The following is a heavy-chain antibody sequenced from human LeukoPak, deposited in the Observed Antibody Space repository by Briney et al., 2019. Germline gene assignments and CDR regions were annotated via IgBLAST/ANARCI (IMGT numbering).Heavy chain of an antibody. V-gene: IGHV3-53*01. J-gene: IGHJ6*02. CDR2: IYSGGST. D-gene: IGHD3-16*01. CDR1: GFVVSSNY. Sequence: PGGSLRLSCAASGFVVSSNYMSWVRQAPGKGLEWVSVIYSGGSTYYADSVKGRFTISRDNSKNTLYLQMNSLRAEDTAVYYCARGLVDGYYYYYGMDVWGQGTTVTVSS. CDR3: ARGLVDGYYYYYGMDV.